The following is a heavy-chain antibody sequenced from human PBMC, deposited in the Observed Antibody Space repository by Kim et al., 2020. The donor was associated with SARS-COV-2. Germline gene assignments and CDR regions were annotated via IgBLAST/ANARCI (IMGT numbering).Heavy chain of an antibody. CDR2: INHSGST. V-gene: IGHV4-34*01. CDR1: GGSFSGYY. CDR3: ARRHYYGSGNPWDY. D-gene: IGHD3-10*01. J-gene: IGHJ4*02. Sequence: SETLSLTCAVYGGSFSGYYWSWIRQPPGKGLEWIGEINHSGSTNYNPSLKSRVTISVDTSKNQFSLKLSSVTAADTAVYYCARRHYYGSGNPWDYWGQGTLVTVSS.